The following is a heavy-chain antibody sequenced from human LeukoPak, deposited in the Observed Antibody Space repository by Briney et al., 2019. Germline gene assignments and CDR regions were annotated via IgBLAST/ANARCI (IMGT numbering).Heavy chain of an antibody. V-gene: IGHV3-30*03. Sequence: PGGSLRLSCAASGFTFSNYDMQWVRQAPGKGLEWVSAISNDGSHKYYVDSVKGRFTISRDNSENTVYLQMNSLRPDDTAVYFCARQPDSSGSFDYWGQGALVTVSS. CDR3: ARQPDSSGSFDY. CDR2: ISNDGSHK. J-gene: IGHJ4*02. CDR1: GFTFSNYD. D-gene: IGHD3-22*01.